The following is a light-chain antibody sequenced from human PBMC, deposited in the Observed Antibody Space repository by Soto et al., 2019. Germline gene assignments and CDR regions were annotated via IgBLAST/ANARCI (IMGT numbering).Light chain of an antibody. J-gene: IGKJ1*01. CDR1: QSISRY. CDR2: AAS. CDR3: QQSYSSPQA. V-gene: IGKV1-39*01. Sequence: DIVMTQSPSSLSASVGDRVTITCRASQSISRYLNWYQQKPGKAPKLLIYAASSLLGGVPSRFSGSGSGTDFALTISSRQPEDFAIYDCQQSYSSPQAFGQGTKVDI.